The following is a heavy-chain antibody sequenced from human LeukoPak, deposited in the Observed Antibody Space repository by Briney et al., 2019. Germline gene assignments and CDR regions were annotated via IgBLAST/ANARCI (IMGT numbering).Heavy chain of an antibody. D-gene: IGHD6-6*01. CDR2: IYASGST. J-gene: IGHJ6*03. Sequence: PSQTLSLTCTVSGGSISSGSYYWSWIRQPAGMGLVWIGRIYASGSTNYNPSLKSPVTVSVDTSKNQLSLKLSSVPAAYGAAFYCEKKYISSSAYYYYYMDGWIKRTTVTVSS. V-gene: IGHV4-61*02. CDR1: GGSISSGSYY. CDR3: EKKYISSSAYYYYYMDG.